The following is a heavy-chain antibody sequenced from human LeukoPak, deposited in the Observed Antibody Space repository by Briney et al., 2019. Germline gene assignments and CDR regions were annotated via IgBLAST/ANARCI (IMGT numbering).Heavy chain of an antibody. CDR3: ARDLTRFAGAVDY. Sequence: SQTLSLTCTVSGGSISSGSYYWSWIRQPAGKGLEWIGRIYTSGSTNYNPSLKSRVTISVDTSKNQFSLKLSSVTAADTAVYYCARDLTRFAGAVDYWGQGTLVTVSS. J-gene: IGHJ4*02. CDR2: IYTSGST. D-gene: IGHD3-10*01. V-gene: IGHV4-61*02. CDR1: GGSISSGSYY.